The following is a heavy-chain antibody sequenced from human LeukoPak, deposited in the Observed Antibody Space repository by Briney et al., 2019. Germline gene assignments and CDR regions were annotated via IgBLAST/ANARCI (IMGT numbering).Heavy chain of an antibody. CDR1: GFTSSSYG. J-gene: IGHJ6*02. CDR2: ISYDGSNK. V-gene: IGHV3-30*18. CDR3: AKVGSYSSGYYYYYYYGVDV. D-gene: IGHD3-22*01. Sequence: GRSLRLSCAASGFTSSSYGMHWVRQAPGKGLEWVAVISYDGSNKYYADSVKGRFTISRDNSKNTLYLQMNSLRAEDTAVYYCAKVGSYSSGYYYYYYYGVDVWGQGTTVTVSS.